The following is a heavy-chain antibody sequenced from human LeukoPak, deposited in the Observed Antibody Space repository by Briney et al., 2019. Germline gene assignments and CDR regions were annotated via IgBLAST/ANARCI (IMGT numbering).Heavy chain of an antibody. J-gene: IGHJ4*02. CDR3: ARQGDEYYYDRPLTA. V-gene: IGHV5-51*01. Sequence: GESLKISCKGSGYGFTSYWIGWVRQMPGKGLEWMGIIYPGDSDTRYSPSFQGQVTISADKSISTAYLQWSSLKASDTAMYYCARQGDEYYYDRPLTAWGQGTLVTVSS. D-gene: IGHD3-22*01. CDR1: GYGFTSYW. CDR2: IYPGDSDT.